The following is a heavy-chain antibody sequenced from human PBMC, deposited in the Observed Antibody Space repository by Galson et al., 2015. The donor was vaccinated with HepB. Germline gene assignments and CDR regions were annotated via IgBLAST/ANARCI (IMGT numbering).Heavy chain of an antibody. Sequence: SLRLSCAASGFTFSSYGMHWVRQAPGKGLEWVAVISYDGSNKYYADSVEGRFTISRDNSKNTLYLQMNSLRAEDTAVYYCAKAGDCSGGSCYRLRVYYFDYWGQGTLVTVSS. CDR1: GFTFSSYG. J-gene: IGHJ4*02. V-gene: IGHV3-30*18. CDR3: AKAGDCSGGSCYRLRVYYFDY. D-gene: IGHD2-15*01. CDR2: ISYDGSNK.